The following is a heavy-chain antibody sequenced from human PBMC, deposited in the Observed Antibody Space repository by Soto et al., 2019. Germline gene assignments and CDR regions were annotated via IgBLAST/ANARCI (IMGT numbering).Heavy chain of an antibody. CDR1: GGSFSGYY. CDR3: ARGLTIFGVVTPIPMDV. CDR2: INHSGST. J-gene: IGHJ6*02. V-gene: IGHV4-34*01. D-gene: IGHD3-3*01. Sequence: PSETLSLTCAVYGGSFSGYYWSWIRQPPGKGLEWIGEINHSGSTNYNPSLKSRVTISVDTSKNQFSLKLSSVTAADTAVYYCARGLTIFGVVTPIPMDVWGQGTTATVSS.